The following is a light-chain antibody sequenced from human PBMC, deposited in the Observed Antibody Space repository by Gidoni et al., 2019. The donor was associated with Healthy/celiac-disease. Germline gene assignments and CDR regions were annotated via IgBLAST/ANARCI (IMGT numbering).Light chain of an antibody. CDR2: AAS. Sequence: DIQMTQSPSSLSASVGARVTITSRASQSISSYLNWYQQKPGKAPKLLIYAASSLQSGVPSRCSGSGSGTDFTLTISSLQPEDFATYYCQQSYSTLTFGGGTKVEIK. J-gene: IGKJ4*01. CDR1: QSISSY. CDR3: QQSYSTLT. V-gene: IGKV1-39*01.